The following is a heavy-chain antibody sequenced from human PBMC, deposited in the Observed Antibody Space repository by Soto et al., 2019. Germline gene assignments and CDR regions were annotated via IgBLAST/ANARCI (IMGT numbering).Heavy chain of an antibody. CDR2: IIPIFGTA. Sequence: QVQLVQSGAEVKKPGSSVKVSCKASGGTFSSYAISWVRQAPGQGLEWMGGIIPIFGTANYAQKFQGRVMITADESTSTAYMELSSLRSEDTAVYYCARDYDFWSGYSRNCYYGMDVWGQGTTVTVSS. CDR1: GGTFSSYA. D-gene: IGHD3-3*01. CDR3: ARDYDFWSGYSRNCYYGMDV. J-gene: IGHJ6*02. V-gene: IGHV1-69*12.